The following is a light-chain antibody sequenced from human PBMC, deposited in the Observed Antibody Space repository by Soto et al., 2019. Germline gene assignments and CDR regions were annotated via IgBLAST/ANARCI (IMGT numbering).Light chain of an antibody. CDR3: QQSYGTPIT. CDR2: NAA. Sequence: DIQMTQSPSTLSASVGDRVTITCRASQSVSIWVAWYKYKPGMAPQVLIWNAATLQRGVPSRFSGSGSGTEFTLTISSLQPDDFATYYCQQSYGTPITFGQGTRLEIK. CDR1: QSVSIW. V-gene: IGKV1-5*01. J-gene: IGKJ5*01.